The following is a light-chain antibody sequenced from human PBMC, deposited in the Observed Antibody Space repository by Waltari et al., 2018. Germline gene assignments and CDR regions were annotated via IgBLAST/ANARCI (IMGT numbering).Light chain of an antibody. V-gene: IGLV2-23*02. CDR3: CSYAGNYIWV. CDR1: SSDIGRYDL. J-gene: IGLJ3*02. Sequence: QSALTQPAAVSGSPGQSVTISCTGASSDIGRYDLVSWYQQHPGNAPKLVISDVNKWPSGVSDRFSGSKSGDTASLTISGLHFEDEADYYCCSYAGNYIWVFGGGTRLTVL. CDR2: DVN.